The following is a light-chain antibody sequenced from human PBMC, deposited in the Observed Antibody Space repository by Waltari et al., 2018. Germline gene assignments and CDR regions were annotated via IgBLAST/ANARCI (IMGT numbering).Light chain of an antibody. CDR3: QQYDSSPLT. V-gene: IGKV3-20*01. J-gene: IGKJ4*01. CDR2: GAS. CDR1: QTVRTTY. Sequence: EIVLTQSPGTLSLSPGERATLSCRASQTVRTTYLAWYQQKPGQAPTLLVYGASSRPTGSPDRFSGSGSGTDFSLTISSLGPEDFAVYYCQQYDSSPLTFGGGTKVEIK.